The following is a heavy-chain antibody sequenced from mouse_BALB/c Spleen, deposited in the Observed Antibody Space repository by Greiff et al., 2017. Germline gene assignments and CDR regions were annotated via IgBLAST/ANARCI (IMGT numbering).Heavy chain of an antibody. D-gene: IGHD2-14*01. CDR2: ISSGSSTI. CDR3: ARLDYRYDGAMDY. J-gene: IGHJ4*01. Sequence: EVMLVESGGGLVQPGGSRKLSCAASGFTFSSFGMHWVRQAPEKGLEWVAYISSGSSTIYYADTVKGRITISRDNPKNTLFLQMTSLRYEDTAMYYCARLDYRYDGAMDYWGQGTSVTVSS. V-gene: IGHV5-17*02. CDR1: GFTFSSFG.